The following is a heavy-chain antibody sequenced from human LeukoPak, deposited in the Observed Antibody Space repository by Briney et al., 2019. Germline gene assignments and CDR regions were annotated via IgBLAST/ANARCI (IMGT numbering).Heavy chain of an antibody. J-gene: IGHJ5*02. CDR1: GGASRGYY. Sequence: SETLSLTCAVYGGASRGYYWSWIRQPPGEAREWIREINHCGSIKYIPSLTTRVTTSVDTSKPQSSLKLSSVCAADTGVYYCPRANRSWGYNGFDPWGQGNLVTVSS. V-gene: IGHV4-34*01. CDR2: INHCGSI. CDR3: PRANRSWGYNGFDP. D-gene: IGHD3-16*01.